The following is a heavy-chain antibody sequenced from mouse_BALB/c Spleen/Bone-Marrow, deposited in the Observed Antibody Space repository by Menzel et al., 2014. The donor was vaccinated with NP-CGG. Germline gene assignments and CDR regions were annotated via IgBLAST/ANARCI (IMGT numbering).Heavy chain of an antibody. Sequence: EVNLVESGGGLVQPGDSLRLSCATSGFTFSDFYMEWVRQPPGKRLEWIAASRNKAKYYTTEYSASVKGRFIVPRDTSQSVLYLQMNALRAEDTAIYYCARDVGYGNYFVYWGQGTLVTVSA. CDR3: ARDVGYGNYFVY. V-gene: IGHV7-1*02. CDR1: GFTFSDFY. D-gene: IGHD2-10*02. CDR2: SRNKAKYYTT. J-gene: IGHJ3*01.